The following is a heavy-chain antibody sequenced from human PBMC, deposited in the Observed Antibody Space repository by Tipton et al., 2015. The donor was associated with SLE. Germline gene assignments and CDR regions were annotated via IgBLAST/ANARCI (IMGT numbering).Heavy chain of an antibody. J-gene: IGHJ6*02. V-gene: IGHV1-3*01. CDR1: GYTFTSYA. D-gene: IGHD2-15*01. CDR3: AREVVVVVEAYYYGMDV. CDR2: INAGNGNT. Sequence: QSGAEGKKPGASVKVSCKASGYTFTSYAMHWVRQAPGQRLEWMGWINAGNGNTKYSQKFQGRVTITRDTSASTAYMELSSLRSEDTAVYYCAREVVVVVEAYYYGMDVWGQGTTVTVSS.